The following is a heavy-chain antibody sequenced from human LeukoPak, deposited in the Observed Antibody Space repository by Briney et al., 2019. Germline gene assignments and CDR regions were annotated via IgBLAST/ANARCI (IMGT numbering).Heavy chain of an antibody. CDR3: AKDPYDISGYYYGPTGGVDY. CDR2: ISWNSGTV. CDR1: GFRFDDFA. J-gene: IGHJ4*02. Sequence: GGSLRLSCAASGFRFDDFAMHWVRQAPGKGLEWVSGISWNSGTVGYADSVKGRFTISRDNAKSSLYLDMNSLRAEDTAVYYCAKDPYDISGYYYGPTGGVDYWGQGTLVTVSS. D-gene: IGHD3-22*01. V-gene: IGHV3-9*01.